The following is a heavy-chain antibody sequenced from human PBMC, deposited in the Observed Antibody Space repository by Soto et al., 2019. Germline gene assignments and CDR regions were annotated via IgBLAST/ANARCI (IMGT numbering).Heavy chain of an antibody. CDR1: GGSISSSNW. V-gene: IGHV4-4*02. CDR2: IYHSGST. J-gene: IGHJ4*02. D-gene: IGHD4-4*01. CDR3: ARLHDYSNYERTRYFDY. Sequence: SGTVSLTFAVSGGSISSSNWWSWVRQPPGKGLEWIGEIYHSGSTNYNPSLKSRVTISVDKSKNQFSLKLSSVTAADTAVYYCARLHDYSNYERTRYFDYWGQGALVTVSS.